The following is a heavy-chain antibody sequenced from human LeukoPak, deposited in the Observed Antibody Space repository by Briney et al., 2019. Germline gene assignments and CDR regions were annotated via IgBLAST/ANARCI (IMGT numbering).Heavy chain of an antibody. CDR1: GFTFSRSW. V-gene: IGHV3-23*01. CDR2: ISGSGDST. D-gene: IGHD6-19*01. J-gene: IGHJ4*02. Sequence: GGSLRLSCAASGFTFSRSWMHWVRQAPGKGLEWVSGISGSGDSTYYADSVKGRFTISRDNSKNTLYLQMNSLRAEDTAVYYCARRSGIAVAGAFDYWGQGTLVTVSS. CDR3: ARRSGIAVAGAFDY.